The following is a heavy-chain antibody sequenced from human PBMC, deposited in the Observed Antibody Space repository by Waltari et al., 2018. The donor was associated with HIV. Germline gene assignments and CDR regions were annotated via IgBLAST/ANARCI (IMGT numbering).Heavy chain of an antibody. Sequence: QVQLQQWGAGLLKPSETLSLTCAVYGGSFSGYYWIWIRQPPGKGLEWIGEINHSGSTNYNPSLKSRVTISVDTSKNQFSLKLSSVTAADTAVYYCARPDYSASYYYGMDVWGQGTTVTVSS. CDR1: GGSFSGYY. V-gene: IGHV4-34*01. CDR3: ARPDYSASYYYGMDV. CDR2: INHSGST. D-gene: IGHD4-4*01. J-gene: IGHJ6*02.